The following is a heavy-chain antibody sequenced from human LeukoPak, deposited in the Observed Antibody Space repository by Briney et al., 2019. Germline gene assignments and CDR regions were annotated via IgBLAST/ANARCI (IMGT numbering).Heavy chain of an antibody. D-gene: IGHD1-26*01. Sequence: VGSLRLSCAASGFTFSSYAMSWVRQAPGKGLEWVSAISGSGGSTYYADSVKGRFTISRDNSKNTLYLQMNSLRAEDTAVYYCAKSCGSYFEPSDYWGQGTLVTVSS. V-gene: IGHV3-23*01. CDR2: ISGSGGST. CDR1: GFTFSSYA. CDR3: AKSCGSYFEPSDY. J-gene: IGHJ4*02.